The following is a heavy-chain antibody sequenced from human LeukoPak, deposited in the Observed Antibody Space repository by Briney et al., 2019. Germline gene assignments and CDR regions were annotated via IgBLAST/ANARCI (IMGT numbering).Heavy chain of an antibody. CDR2: IQTDVSKK. J-gene: IGHJ3*02. CDR3: ARARYTNSWYAVDI. Sequence: GRSLRLSCAASGFTFSSYWVSWVSQAPGKGLEWVANIQTDVSKKNYADAVKGRFTISRDNAKNSLYLQMNSLRAEDTAVYYCARARYTNSWYAVDIWGQGTMVTVSS. V-gene: IGHV3-7*05. D-gene: IGHD6-13*01. CDR1: GFTFSSYW.